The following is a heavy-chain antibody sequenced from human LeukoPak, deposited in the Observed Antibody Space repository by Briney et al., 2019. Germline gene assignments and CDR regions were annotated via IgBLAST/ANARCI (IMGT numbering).Heavy chain of an antibody. J-gene: IGHJ3*02. CDR2: IIPIFGTA. CDR3: ARDLGNYGGNPGAFDI. Sequence: VASVKVSCKAPGGTFRSYAISWVRQAPGQGLEWMGGIIPIFGTANYAQKFQGRVTITTDESTSTAYMELSSLRSEDTAVYYCARDLGNYGGNPGAFDIWGQGTMVTVSS. V-gene: IGHV1-69*05. D-gene: IGHD4-23*01. CDR1: GGTFRSYA.